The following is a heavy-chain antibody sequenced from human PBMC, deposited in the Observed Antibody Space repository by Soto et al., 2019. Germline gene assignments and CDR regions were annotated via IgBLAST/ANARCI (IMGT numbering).Heavy chain of an antibody. CDR2: ISGSGGST. D-gene: IGHD4-17*01. CDR1: GFTFSSYA. CDR3: ANRFYGEYEW. Sequence: EVQLLESGGGLVQPGGSLRLSCAASGFTFSSYAMSWVRQAPGKGLEWVSAISGSGGSTYYADSVKGRFTISRDNSKNTLDLQLNSLRAEDTAVYNCANRFYGEYEWWGQGPLVTVSS. V-gene: IGHV3-23*01. J-gene: IGHJ4*02.